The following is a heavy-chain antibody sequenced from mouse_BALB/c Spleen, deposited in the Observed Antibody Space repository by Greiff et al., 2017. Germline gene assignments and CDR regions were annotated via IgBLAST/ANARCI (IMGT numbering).Heavy chain of an antibody. CDR1: GYAFTNYL. CDR2: INPGSGGT. CDR3: ARRAYYYGSIDY. D-gene: IGHD1-1*01. V-gene: IGHV1-54*01. Sequence: QVQLQQSGAELVRPGTSVKVSCKASGYAFTNYLIEWVKQRPGQGLEWIGVINPGSGGTNYNEKFKGKATLTADKSSSTAYMQLSSLTSDDSAVYFCARRAYYYGSIDYWGQGTTLTVSS. J-gene: IGHJ2*01.